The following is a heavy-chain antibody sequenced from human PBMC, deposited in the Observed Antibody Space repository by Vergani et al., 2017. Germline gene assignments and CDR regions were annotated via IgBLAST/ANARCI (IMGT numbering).Heavy chain of an antibody. V-gene: IGHV3-9*01. CDR2: ISWNSGSI. Sequence: EVQLVESGGGLVQPGRSLRLSCAASGFTFDDYAMHWVRQAPGKGLEWVSGISWNSGSIGYADSVKGRFTISRDNAKNSLYLQMNSLRAEDTALYYCAKDIRAREDFWSGSIDYWGQGTLVTVSS. CDR3: AKDIRAREDFWSGSIDY. J-gene: IGHJ4*02. D-gene: IGHD3-3*01. CDR1: GFTFDDYA.